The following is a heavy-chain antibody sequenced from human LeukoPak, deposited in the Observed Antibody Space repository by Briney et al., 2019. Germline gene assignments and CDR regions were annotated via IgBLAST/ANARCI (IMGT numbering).Heavy chain of an antibody. D-gene: IGHD3-10*01. J-gene: IGHJ5*02. CDR3: AREVLGPRGNNWFDP. CDR2: IKSKTDGGTT. Sequence: GGSLRLSCAASGFTFSNAWMSWVRQAPGKGLEWVGRIKSKTDGGTTDYAAPVKGRFTISRDNAKNSLYLQMNSLRAEDTAVYYCAREVLGPRGNNWFDPWGQGTLVTVSS. CDR1: GFTFSNAW. V-gene: IGHV3-15*01.